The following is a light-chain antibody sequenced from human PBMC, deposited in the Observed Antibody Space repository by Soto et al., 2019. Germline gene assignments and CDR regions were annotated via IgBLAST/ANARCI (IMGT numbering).Light chain of an antibody. Sequence: EIVLTQSPATLSLSPGERATLSCRASQSVSSYLAWYQQKPGQAPRLLIYDASNSATGIPARFSGSGSGTDFTLPISSLEPEDFAVYYCQQRRTFGQGTRLEIK. CDR3: QQRRT. J-gene: IGKJ5*01. CDR1: QSVSSY. CDR2: DAS. V-gene: IGKV3-11*01.